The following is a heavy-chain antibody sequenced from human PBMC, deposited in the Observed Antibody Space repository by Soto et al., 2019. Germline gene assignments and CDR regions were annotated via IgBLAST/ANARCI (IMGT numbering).Heavy chain of an antibody. J-gene: IGHJ6*02. D-gene: IGHD3-10*01. CDR3: ARDPRVTMVRGVPLGMDV. V-gene: IGHV1-2*02. Sequence: ASVKVSCKASGYTFTGYYMHWVRQAPGQGLEWMGWINPNSGGTNYAQKFQGRVTMTRDTSISTAYMELSRLRSDDTAVYYRARDPRVTMVRGVPLGMDVWGQGTTVTV. CDR2: INPNSGGT. CDR1: GYTFTGYY.